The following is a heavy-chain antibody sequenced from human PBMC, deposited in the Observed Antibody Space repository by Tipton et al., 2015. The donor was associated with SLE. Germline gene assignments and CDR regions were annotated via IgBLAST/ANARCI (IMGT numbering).Heavy chain of an antibody. Sequence: TLSLTCTVSGGSISSSSYYWGWIRQPPGKGLEWIGSIYYSGSTNYNPSLKSRVTISLDTSKQQFSLKLSSVTAADTAVYYCARILTGSLGPFDIWGQGTMVTVSS. CDR2: IYYSGST. CDR3: ARILTGSLGPFDI. J-gene: IGHJ3*02. V-gene: IGHV4-39*07. D-gene: IGHD3-9*01. CDR1: GGSISSSSYY.